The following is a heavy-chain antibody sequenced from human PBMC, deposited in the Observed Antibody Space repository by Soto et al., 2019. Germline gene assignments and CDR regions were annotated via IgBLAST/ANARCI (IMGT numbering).Heavy chain of an antibody. CDR1: GFTFSSYW. CDR3: AREWAGRSSSFDY. Sequence: GGSLRLSCAASGFTFSSYWMSWVRQAPGKGLEWVANIKQDGSEKYYVDSVKGRFTISRDNAKNSLYLQMNSLRAEDTAVYYCAREWAGRSSSFDYWGQGTQVTVS. J-gene: IGHJ4*02. V-gene: IGHV3-7*01. D-gene: IGHD6-6*01. CDR2: IKQDGSEK.